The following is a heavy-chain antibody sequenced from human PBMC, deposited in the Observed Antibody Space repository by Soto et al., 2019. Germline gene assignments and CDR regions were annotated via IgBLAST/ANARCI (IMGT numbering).Heavy chain of an antibody. D-gene: IGHD5-12*01. V-gene: IGHV1-69*13. J-gene: IGHJ6*02. Sequence: SVKVSCKASGGTFNNYPITWVRQAPGQGLEWMGGSIPIFGTANYAQKFQGRVTISVDESTSTAYMELSSLRSGDTAVYYCARGRGYSGDDHYYYFDMDVWGQGTTVTVSS. CDR3: ARGRGYSGDDHYYYFDMDV. CDR2: SIPIFGTA. CDR1: GGTFNNYP.